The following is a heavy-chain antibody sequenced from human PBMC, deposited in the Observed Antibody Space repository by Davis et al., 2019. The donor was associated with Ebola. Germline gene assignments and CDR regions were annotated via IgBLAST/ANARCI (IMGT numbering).Heavy chain of an antibody. D-gene: IGHD1-20*01. V-gene: IGHV4-34*01. CDR2: INHSGST. Sequence: SETLSLTCAVYGGSFSGYYWSWIRQPPGKGLEWIGEINHSGSTNYNPSLKSRVTISVDTSKNQFSLKLSSVTAADTAVYYCASGRYNWKGYYYYYYGMDVWGQGTTVTVSS. CDR1: GGSFSGYY. CDR3: ASGRYNWKGYYYYYYGMDV. J-gene: IGHJ6*02.